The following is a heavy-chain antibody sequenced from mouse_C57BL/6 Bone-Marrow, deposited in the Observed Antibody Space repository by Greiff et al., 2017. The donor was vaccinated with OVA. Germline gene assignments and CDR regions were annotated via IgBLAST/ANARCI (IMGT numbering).Heavy chain of an antibody. V-gene: IGHV1-39*01. CDR3: ARGVYGSQVHYFDY. CDR2: INPNYGTT. J-gene: IGHJ2*01. D-gene: IGHD1-1*01. CDR1: GYSFTDYN. Sequence: VQLQQSGPELVKPGASVKISCKASGYSFTDYNMNWVKHSNGKSLEWIGVINPNYGTTSYNQKFKGKATLTVDQSSSTAYMQLNSLTSEDSAVYYCARGVYGSQVHYFDYWGQGTTLTVSS.